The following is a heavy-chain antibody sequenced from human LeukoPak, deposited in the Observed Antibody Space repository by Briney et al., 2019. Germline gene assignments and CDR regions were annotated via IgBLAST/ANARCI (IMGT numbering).Heavy chain of an antibody. J-gene: IGHJ3*02. CDR1: RFSFSNYA. Sequence: GGSLRLSCAASRFSFSNYAMHWVRQDSGRGLEWLAVISHDGINTYYADSVKGRFTISRDNSKNTLYLQMNSLRAEDTAVYYCARGYRYGPTDAFDIWGQGTMVTVSS. CDR2: ISHDGINT. D-gene: IGHD5-18*01. CDR3: ARGYRYGPTDAFDI. V-gene: IGHV3-30*03.